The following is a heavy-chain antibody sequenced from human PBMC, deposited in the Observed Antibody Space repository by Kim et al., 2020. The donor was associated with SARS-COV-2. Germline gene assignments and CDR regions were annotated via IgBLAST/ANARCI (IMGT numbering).Heavy chain of an antibody. CDR3: ARGSHGSRYGMDV. D-gene: IGHD3-10*01. V-gene: IGHV4-34*01. J-gene: IGHJ6*02. Sequence: YNPSLKSRVTISVDTSKNQFSLKLSSVTAADTAVYYCARGSHGSRYGMDVWGQGTTVTVSS.